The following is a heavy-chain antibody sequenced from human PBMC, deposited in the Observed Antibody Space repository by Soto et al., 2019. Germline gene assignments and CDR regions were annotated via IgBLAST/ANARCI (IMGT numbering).Heavy chain of an antibody. CDR3: AKGGVIATFGGVVVPYYFDY. J-gene: IGHJ4*02. D-gene: IGHD3-16*02. CDR2: KGVNDGAT. Sequence: XGSLRLSCAVSGLIFRNDDVSGVLRAPGKGVDGGSSKGVNDGATYYADSVKARFTISRDNSKDTLYLQMNNLSTDDTALYYCAKGGVIATFGGVVVPYYFDYWGQGTPVTVSS. CDR1: GLIFRNDD. V-gene: IGHV3-23*01.